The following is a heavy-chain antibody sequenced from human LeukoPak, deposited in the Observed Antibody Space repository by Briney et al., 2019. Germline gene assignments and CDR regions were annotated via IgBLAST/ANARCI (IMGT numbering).Heavy chain of an antibody. CDR1: GYTFTSYD. CDR2: MNPNSGNT. CDR3: ARPRSGYYFDY. J-gene: IGHJ4*02. Sequence: ASVKVSCKASGYTFTSYDINWVRQATGQGLDGMGWMNPNSGNTGYAQKFQGRVTMTRNTSISTAYMGLSSLRSEVTAVYYCARPRSGYYFDYWGQGTLVTVSS. D-gene: IGHD3-10*01. V-gene: IGHV1-8*01.